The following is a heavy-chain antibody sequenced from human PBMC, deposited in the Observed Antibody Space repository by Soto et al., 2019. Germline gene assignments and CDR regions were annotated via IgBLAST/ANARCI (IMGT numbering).Heavy chain of an antibody. CDR2: INAGNGNT. J-gene: IGHJ3*02. CDR3: ARDQSSSWYGDAFDI. Sequence: QVQLVQSGAEVKKPGASVKVSCKASGYTFTSYAMHWVRQAPGQRLEWMGWINAGNGNTKYSQKFQGRVTITRDTSASTDYMELSSLRSEDTAVYYCARDQSSSWYGDAFDIWGQGTMVTVSS. D-gene: IGHD6-13*01. CDR1: GYTFTSYA. V-gene: IGHV1-3*01.